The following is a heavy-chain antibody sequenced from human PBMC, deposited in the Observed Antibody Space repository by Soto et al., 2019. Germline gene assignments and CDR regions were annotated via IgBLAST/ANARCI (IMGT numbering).Heavy chain of an antibody. CDR2: IIPLSGTA. CDR3: ASDYSVADTFYYGMDV. Sequence: QVQLVQSGAEVKKPGSSVKVSCKASGGTFSNYAISWVRQAPGQRLEWMGGIIPLSGTANYAQKFQGRVTITADESTSTAYMELRSLRSEDTAVYYCASDYSVADTFYYGMDVWAQGTTVTVSS. V-gene: IGHV1-69*01. J-gene: IGHJ6*02. CDR1: GGTFSNYA. D-gene: IGHD2-15*01.